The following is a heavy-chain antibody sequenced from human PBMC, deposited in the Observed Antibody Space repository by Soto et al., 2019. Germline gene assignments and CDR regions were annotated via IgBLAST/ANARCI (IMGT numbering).Heavy chain of an antibody. V-gene: IGHV1-3*01. CDR3: ARSIVVVTSLDY. CDR2: INGGNGNT. D-gene: IGHD2-21*02. J-gene: IGHJ4*02. CDR1: GYTFTSYA. Sequence: ASVKVSCKASGYTFTSYAMHWVRQAPGQRLEWMGWINGGNGNTKYSQKFQGRVTITRDTSASTAYMELSSLRSEDTAVYYCARSIVVVTSLDYWGQGTLVNV.